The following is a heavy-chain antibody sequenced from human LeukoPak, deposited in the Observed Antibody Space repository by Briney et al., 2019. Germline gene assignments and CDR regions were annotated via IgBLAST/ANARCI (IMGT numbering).Heavy chain of an antibody. CDR1: GFTFSSYW. V-gene: IGHV3-7*01. Sequence: GGSLRLSCAASGFTFSSYWMSWVRQAPGKGPEWVANIKPDGSEKYYVDSVKGRFTMSRDNAKNSLYLQIDSLTVEDTAAYYCARVTGGAFDPRGQGTLVTVSS. CDR2: IKPDGSEK. D-gene: IGHD1-14*01. J-gene: IGHJ5*02. CDR3: ARVTGGAFDP.